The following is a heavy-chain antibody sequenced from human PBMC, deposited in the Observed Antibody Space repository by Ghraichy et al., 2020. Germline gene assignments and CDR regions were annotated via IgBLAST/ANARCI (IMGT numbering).Heavy chain of an antibody. CDR3: ARGSRVVRFYYYDGMDL. V-gene: IGHV3-48*02. CDR1: GFTFSAYS. CDR2: ITGSGRNI. J-gene: IGHJ6*02. D-gene: IGHD4-23*01. Sequence: GGSLRLSCVGSGFTFSAYSMNWIRQSPGKGLEWVSYITGSGRNIFYADSVKGRFTISSDNAQNSLFLQMNSLRDEDTAVYYCARGSRVVRFYYYDGMDLWGQGTTVTGS.